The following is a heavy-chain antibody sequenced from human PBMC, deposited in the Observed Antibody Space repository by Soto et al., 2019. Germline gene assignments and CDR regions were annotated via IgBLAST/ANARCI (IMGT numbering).Heavy chain of an antibody. J-gene: IGHJ4*02. D-gene: IGHD5-12*01. Sequence: SETLSLTCTVSGGSISSGGYYWSWIRQHPGKGPEWIGYISYSGNTYYNPSLKSRVTISVDTSKTQFSLKLSSVTAADTAVYYCARGRTKGYSGYDLDYWGQGTLVTV. CDR3: ARGRTKGYSGYDLDY. V-gene: IGHV4-31*03. CDR2: ISYSGNT. CDR1: GGSISSGGYY.